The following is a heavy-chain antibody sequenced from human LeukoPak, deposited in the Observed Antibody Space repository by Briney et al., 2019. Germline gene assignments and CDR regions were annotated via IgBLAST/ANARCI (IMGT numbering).Heavy chain of an antibody. Sequence: PSETLSLTCTVSGGSISSYYWNWLRQPPGKGLEWIGYIYYSGSTNYNPSLKSRVTISVDTSKNQFSLKLSSVTAADTAVYYCARSPEVDWFDPWGQGTLVTVSS. J-gene: IGHJ5*02. CDR3: ARSPEVDWFDP. CDR1: GGSISSYY. V-gene: IGHV4-59*01. CDR2: IYYSGST. D-gene: IGHD1-14*01.